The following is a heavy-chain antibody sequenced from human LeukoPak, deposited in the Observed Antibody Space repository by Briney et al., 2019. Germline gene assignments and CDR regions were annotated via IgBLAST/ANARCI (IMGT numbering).Heavy chain of an antibody. CDR3: ARHKGKYYDSSGYYYFDY. CDR2: IYYSGST. V-gene: IGHV4-59*01. Sequence: SETLSLICTVSGGSISSYYWSWIRQPPGKGLGWIGYIYYSGSTNYNPSLKSRVTISVDTSKNQFSLKLSSVTAADTAVYYCARHKGKYYDSSGYYYFDYWGQGTLVTVSS. D-gene: IGHD3-22*01. CDR1: GGSISSYY. J-gene: IGHJ4*02.